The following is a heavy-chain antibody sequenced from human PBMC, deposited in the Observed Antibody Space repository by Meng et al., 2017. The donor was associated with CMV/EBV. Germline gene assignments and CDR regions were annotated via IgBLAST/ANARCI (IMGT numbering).Heavy chain of an antibody. Sequence: GGSLRLSCAASGFSFSAYSMNWVRQAPGKGLEWVSAVSSSSIYIYHADSVKGRFTISRDNAKNSLYLQMNSLGAEDTAVYYCASLLGIYYGMDVWGQGTTVTVSS. D-gene: IGHD6-13*01. CDR3: ASLLGIYYGMDV. CDR1: GFSFSAYS. CDR2: VSSSSIYI. V-gene: IGHV3-21*01. J-gene: IGHJ6*02.